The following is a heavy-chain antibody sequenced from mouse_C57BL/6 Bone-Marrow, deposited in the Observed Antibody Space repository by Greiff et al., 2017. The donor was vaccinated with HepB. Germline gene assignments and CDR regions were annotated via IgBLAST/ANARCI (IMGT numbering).Heavy chain of an antibody. CDR3: AYYYGSSLYWYFDV. Sequence: QVQLQQPGAELVKPGASVKLSCKASGYTFTSYWMHWVKQRPGRGLEWIGRIDPNSGGTKYNEKFKSKATLTVDKPSSTAYMQLSSLTSEYSAVYYCAYYYGSSLYWYFDVWGTGTTVTVSS. D-gene: IGHD1-1*01. CDR1: GYTFTSYW. J-gene: IGHJ1*03. CDR2: IDPNSGGT. V-gene: IGHV1-72*01.